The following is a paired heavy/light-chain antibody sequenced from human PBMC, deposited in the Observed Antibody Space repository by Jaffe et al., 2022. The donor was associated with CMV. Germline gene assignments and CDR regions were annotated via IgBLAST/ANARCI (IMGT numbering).Heavy chain of an antibody. V-gene: IGHV4-39*02. D-gene: IGHD3-22*01. Sequence: QLQLQESGPGLVKPSETLSLTCTISGGSISSSSHYWGWIRQPPGKGLEWIGSIYYSGITYYNPSLKSRVTISLDTSTIHFSLKLSSVTAADTAIYYCARGKNYYDNNSLLYWFDPWGQGTLVTVSS. J-gene: IGHJ5*02. CDR2: IYYSGIT. CDR1: GGSISSSSHY. CDR3: ARGKNYYDNNSLLYWFDP.
Light chain of an antibody. J-gene: IGLJ2*01. Sequence: QSVLTQPPSVSGAPGQRVTISCTGTISNIGAAYDVHWYQQLPGTAPKLLIYDNNNRPSWVPDRFSGSKSGTSASLAITGLQAEDEADYYCQSYDVGLSGSVFGGGTKLTVL. CDR2: DNN. V-gene: IGLV1-40*01. CDR3: QSYDVGLSGSV. CDR1: ISNIGAAYD.